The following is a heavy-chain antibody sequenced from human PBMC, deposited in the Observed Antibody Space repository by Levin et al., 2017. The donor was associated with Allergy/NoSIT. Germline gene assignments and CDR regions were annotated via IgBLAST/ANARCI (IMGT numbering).Heavy chain of an antibody. CDR2: IYPGDSDT. V-gene: IGHV5-51*01. CDR1: GYSFTSYW. CDR3: ARRWITGTAGAFDI. J-gene: IGHJ3*02. D-gene: IGHD1-7*01. Sequence: GGSLRLSCKGSGYSFTSYWIGWVRQMPGKGLEWMGIIYPGDSDTRYSPSFQGQVTISADKSISTAYLQWSSLKASGTAMYYCARRWITGTAGAFDIWGQGTMVTVSS.